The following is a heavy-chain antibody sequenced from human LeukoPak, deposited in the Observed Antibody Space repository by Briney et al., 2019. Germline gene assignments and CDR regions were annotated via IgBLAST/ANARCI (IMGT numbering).Heavy chain of an antibody. CDR1: GYTFTDYY. CDR3: AREEVIAAAGPTLDY. D-gene: IGHD6-13*01. J-gene: IGHJ4*02. CDR2: INPNSGGT. V-gene: IGHV1-2*02. Sequence: ASVKVSCKASGYTFTDYYMHWVRQAPGQGLDCMGWINPNSGGTNYAQKFQGRVTMTRDTSISTAYMELSRLRSDDTAVFYCAREEVIAAAGPTLDYWGQGALVTVSS.